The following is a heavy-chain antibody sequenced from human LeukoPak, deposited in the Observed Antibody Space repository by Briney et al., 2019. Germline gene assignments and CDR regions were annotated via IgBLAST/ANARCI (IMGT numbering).Heavy chain of an antibody. J-gene: IGHJ4*02. CDR2: INPNSGGT. CDR1: GYTFTGYY. CDR3: ASWDSNWNTGDYFDY. Sequence: ASVKVSCKASGYTFTGYYMHWVRHAPGQGLEWMGWINPNSGGTNYAQKFQGRVTMTRDTSISTAYMELSRLRSDDTAVYYCASWDSNWNTGDYFDYWGQGTLVTVSS. D-gene: IGHD1/OR15-1a*01. V-gene: IGHV1-2*02.